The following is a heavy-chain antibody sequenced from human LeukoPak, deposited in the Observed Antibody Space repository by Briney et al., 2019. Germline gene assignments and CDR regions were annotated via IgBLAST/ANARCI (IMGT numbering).Heavy chain of an antibody. Sequence: GGSLRLSCEASGFTFSNYWMAWVRQAPGKGLEWVAVISYDGSNKYYADSVKGRFTISRDNSKNTLYLQMNSLRAEDTAVYYCARGNGYCSSTSCLYNWFDPWGQGTLVTVSS. CDR2: ISYDGSNK. D-gene: IGHD2-2*03. J-gene: IGHJ5*02. V-gene: IGHV3-30-3*01. CDR3: ARGNGYCSSTSCLYNWFDP. CDR1: GFTFSNYW.